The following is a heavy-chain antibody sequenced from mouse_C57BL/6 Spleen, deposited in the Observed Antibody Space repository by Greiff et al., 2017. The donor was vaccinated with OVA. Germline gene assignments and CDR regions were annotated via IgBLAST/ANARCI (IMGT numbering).Heavy chain of an antibody. V-gene: IGHV2-2*01. CDR2: IWSGGST. CDR1: GFSLTSYG. J-gene: IGHJ4*01. CDR3: ARPQTGTLYAMDY. Sequence: VKLVESGPGLVQPSQSLSITCTVSGFSLTSYGVHWVRQSPGKGLEWLGVIWSGGSTDYNAAFISRLSISKDNSKSQVFFKMNSLQADDTAIYYCARPQTGTLYAMDYWGQGTSVTVSS. D-gene: IGHD4-1*01.